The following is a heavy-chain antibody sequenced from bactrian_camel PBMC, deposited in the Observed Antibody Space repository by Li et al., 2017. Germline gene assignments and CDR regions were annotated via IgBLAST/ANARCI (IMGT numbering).Heavy chain of an antibody. Sequence: DVQLVESGGGSVQVGGSLRLSCADPRSLYANECMGWFRQAPGKEREGVASIYRGGGSTSYADSVKGRFAISQDDAKNTWYLQMNSLKPEDTAMYYCASGAWHACNVGTNAFSHYGQGTQVTVS. J-gene: IGHJ4*01. CDR2: IYRGGGST. CDR1: RSLYANEC. V-gene: IGHV3S42*01. D-gene: IGHD2*01.